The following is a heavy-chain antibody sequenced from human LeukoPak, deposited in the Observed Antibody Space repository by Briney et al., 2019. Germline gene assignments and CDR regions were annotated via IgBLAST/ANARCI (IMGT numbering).Heavy chain of an antibody. Sequence: ASVKVSCKASGYSFTAYAINWVRQAPGQGLEWMGWISVYSGETNYAQKFQGRVTMTTDTSTSTAYMELRSLRSDDTAVYYCARDPMLYSGSFYNWFDPWGEGTLVTVSS. CDR1: GYSFTAYA. CDR2: ISVYSGET. V-gene: IGHV1-18*01. D-gene: IGHD1-26*01. CDR3: ARDPMLYSGSFYNWFDP. J-gene: IGHJ5*02.